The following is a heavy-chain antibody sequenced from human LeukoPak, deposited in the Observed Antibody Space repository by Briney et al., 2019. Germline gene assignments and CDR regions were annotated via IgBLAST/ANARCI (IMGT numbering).Heavy chain of an antibody. Sequence: GGSLRLSCAASGFTFSSYWMSWVRQAPGKGLEWVANIKQDGSEKYYVDSVKGRFTISRDNAKNSLYLQMNSLRADDTAVYYCAKDLHYGSADYWGQGTLVTVSS. V-gene: IGHV3-7*01. CDR2: IKQDGSEK. D-gene: IGHD3-10*01. CDR1: GFTFSSYW. J-gene: IGHJ4*02. CDR3: AKDLHYGSADY.